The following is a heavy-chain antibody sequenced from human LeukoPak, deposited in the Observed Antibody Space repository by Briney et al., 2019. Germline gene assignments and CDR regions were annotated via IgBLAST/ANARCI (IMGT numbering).Heavy chain of an antibody. D-gene: IGHD1-7*01. CDR1: GDSISSSGYC. J-gene: IGHJ4*02. Sequence: SETLSLTCTVSGDSISSSGYCWNWIRQHPGKGLEWMGYISHSGSTYYSPSLKSRVSISIDTSKNQFSLRLSSVTAADTAVYYCARCRITGTPRLDYWGQGTLVTVSS. CDR2: ISHSGST. CDR3: ARCRITGTPRLDY. V-gene: IGHV4-31*02.